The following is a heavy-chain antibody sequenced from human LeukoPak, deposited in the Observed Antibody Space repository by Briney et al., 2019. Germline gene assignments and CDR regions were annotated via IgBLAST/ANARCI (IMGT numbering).Heavy chain of an antibody. CDR2: IYSGTT. D-gene: IGHD4/OR15-4a*01. V-gene: IGHV3-53*01. CDR1: GFSVSDNS. J-gene: IGHJ4*02. Sequence: GGSLRLSCTVSGFSVSDNSMSWVRQAPGKGLEWVSFIYSGTTHYPDSVKGRFTISRDNSKNTLYLQMNSLRAEDTAVYYCARRVGAYSHPYDYWGQGTLVTVSS. CDR3: ARRVGAYSHPYDY.